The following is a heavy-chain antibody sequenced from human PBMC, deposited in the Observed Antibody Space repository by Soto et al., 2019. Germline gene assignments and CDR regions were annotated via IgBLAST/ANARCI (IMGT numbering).Heavy chain of an antibody. CDR3: TGITWFRGMDV. CDR2: TYYKSNWNN. D-gene: IGHD3-10*01. V-gene: IGHV6-1*01. Sequence: SQPVSRTCAISGASFSSNIAACNCIRQSPSRGLEWLGRTYYKSNWNNDYALSVKSRITINPDTSKNQFSLHLYSVTPEDTAVYYCTGITWFRGMDVWGQGTPVTVSS. J-gene: IGHJ6*02. CDR1: GASFSSNIAA.